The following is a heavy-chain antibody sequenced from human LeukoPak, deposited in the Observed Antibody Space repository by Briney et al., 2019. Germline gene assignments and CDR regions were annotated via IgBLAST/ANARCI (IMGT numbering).Heavy chain of an antibody. CDR2: ISYDGNAE. D-gene: IGHD6-19*01. CDR3: AKDWGASGWYNWFDS. Sequence: GTSLRLSCEVSGFTISNHGMHWVRQASDKGLEWVAMISYDGNAEYYVDSVKGRLTISRDNSKNTLYLQMNSLTTEDTAIYYCAKDWGASGWYNWFDSWGQGTQVTVSS. V-gene: IGHV3-30*18. CDR1: GFTISNHG. J-gene: IGHJ5*01.